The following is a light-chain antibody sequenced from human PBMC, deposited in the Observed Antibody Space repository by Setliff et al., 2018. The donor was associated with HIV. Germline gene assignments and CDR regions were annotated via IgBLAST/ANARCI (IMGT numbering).Light chain of an antibody. J-gene: IGLJ2*01. CDR3: CSHAGSTYTSVV. V-gene: IGLV2-11*01. CDR2: DVT. Sequence: QSALTQPRSVSGSPGQSVTISCTGTSSDVGGYNYVSWYQQHPGKAPKLMIYDVTKRPSGVPDRFSGSKSGNTSSLTISGLQAEDEADYYCCSHAGSTYTSVVFGGGTKVTVL. CDR1: SSDVGGYNY.